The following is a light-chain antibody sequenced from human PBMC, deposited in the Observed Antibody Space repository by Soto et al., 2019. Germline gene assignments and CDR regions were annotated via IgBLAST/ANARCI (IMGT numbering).Light chain of an antibody. Sequence: DIQMTQSPSTLSASVGDRVTITCRASQSISTYLNWYQQKLGKAPTLLIYAASSLQSGVPSRFRGGGSGTYFTLTISNLQPEDFATYFCQQCYGSPRTFGQGTKVEI. CDR3: QQCYGSPRT. CDR1: QSISTY. CDR2: AAS. V-gene: IGKV1-39*01. J-gene: IGKJ1*01.